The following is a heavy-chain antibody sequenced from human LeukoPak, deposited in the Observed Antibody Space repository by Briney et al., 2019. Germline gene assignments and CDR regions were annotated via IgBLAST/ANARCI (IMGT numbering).Heavy chain of an antibody. CDR3: AKDFPIGYSPHFDY. CDR2: ISGSGGST. V-gene: IGHV3-23*01. D-gene: IGHD2-21*01. J-gene: IGHJ4*02. CDR1: GFTFSSYA. Sequence: GGSLRLSCAASGFTFSSYAMSWVRQAPGKGLEWVSAISGSGGSTYYADSVKGRFTLSTHTSKTTLYLQMNSLRAEDTALYYSAKDFPIGYSPHFDYCGQGALVTVSS.